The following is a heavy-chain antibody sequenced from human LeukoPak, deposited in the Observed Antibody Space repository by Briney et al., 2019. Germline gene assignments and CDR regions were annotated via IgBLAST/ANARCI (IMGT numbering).Heavy chain of an antibody. CDR1: GFAFSRYA. CDR3: AKDRPSLFCSGSSCSGENWFDP. J-gene: IGHJ5*02. V-gene: IGHV3-23*01. D-gene: IGHD2-15*01. Sequence: GGSLRLSCAASGFAFSRYAMTWVRQAPGKGLEWVSVIGGNGRDTFYADSVTGRFAISRDNSKDTLYLHMNSLKAEDTAVYYCAKDRPSLFCSGSSCSGENWFDPWGQGTLDTVSS. CDR2: IGGNGRDT.